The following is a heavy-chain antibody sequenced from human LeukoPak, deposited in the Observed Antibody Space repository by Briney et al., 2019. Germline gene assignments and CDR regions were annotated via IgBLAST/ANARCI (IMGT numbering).Heavy chain of an antibody. Sequence: GGSLRLSCAASGFTFSSYWMSWVRQAPGKGLEWVANIKQDGSEKYYVDPVRGRFTISRDNAKNSLYLQMNSLRAEDTAVYYCARTWIQLWPQAHWGQGTLVTVSS. CDR1: GFTFSSYW. CDR3: ARTWIQLWPQAH. CDR2: IKQDGSEK. D-gene: IGHD5-18*01. J-gene: IGHJ4*02. V-gene: IGHV3-7*01.